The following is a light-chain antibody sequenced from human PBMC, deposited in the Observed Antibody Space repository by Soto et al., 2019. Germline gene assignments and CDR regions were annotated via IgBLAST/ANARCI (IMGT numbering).Light chain of an antibody. V-gene: IGKV1-5*01. Sequence: DIQMTQSPSTLSASVGYRVTITCRASQSITYRVAWYQQKPGKAPKLLIYDASSLESGVPSTFSGSVSGTESTLTITSLQPDDFATYYCQQYNSYSWTFGQGTKVDI. CDR1: QSITYR. CDR2: DAS. CDR3: QQYNSYSWT. J-gene: IGKJ1*01.